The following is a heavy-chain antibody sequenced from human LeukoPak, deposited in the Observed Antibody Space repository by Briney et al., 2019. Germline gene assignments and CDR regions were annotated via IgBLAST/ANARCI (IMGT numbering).Heavy chain of an antibody. D-gene: IGHD3-22*01. CDR2: MNPNSGNT. CDR3: ARASYDSSGYRYFDY. V-gene: IGHV1-8*01. J-gene: IGHJ4*02. CDR1: VYTLTSYD. Sequence: ASLKVSCKASVYTLTSYDINRVRQATRQRLEWMGWMNPNSGNTDYAQKFQGRVTMTRDTSISTAYMELSSLRSEDTAVYYCARASYDSSGYRYFDYWGQGTLVTVSS.